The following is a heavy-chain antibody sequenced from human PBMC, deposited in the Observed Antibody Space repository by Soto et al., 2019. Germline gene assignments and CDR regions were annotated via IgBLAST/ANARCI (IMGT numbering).Heavy chain of an antibody. CDR2: INHSGST. D-gene: IGHD6-19*01. Sequence: QVQLQQWGAGLLKPSETLSLTCAVYGGSFSGYYWSWIRQPPGKGLEWIGEINHSGSTNYNPSLKSRVTISLDTSKNQFSLKLSSVTAADTAVYYCARSNFVEMAVQGYYFDYWGQGTLVTVSS. CDR3: ARSNFVEMAVQGYYFDY. V-gene: IGHV4-34*01. CDR1: GGSFSGYY. J-gene: IGHJ4*02.